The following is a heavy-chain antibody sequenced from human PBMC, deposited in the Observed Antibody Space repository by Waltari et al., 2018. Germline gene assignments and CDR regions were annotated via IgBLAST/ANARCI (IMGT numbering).Heavy chain of an antibody. CDR3: AREVNSGSYYRWFDP. J-gene: IGHJ5*02. CDR1: GGSISSPY. D-gene: IGHD1-26*01. V-gene: IGHV4-59*11. Sequence: QVQLQESGPGLVKPSETLSLTCPVPGGSISSPYGRWTRQPPGKGLEWIGYIYYSGSTNYNPSLKSRVTISVDTSKNQFSLKLSSVTAADTAVYYCAREVNSGSYYRWFDPWGQGTLVTVSS. CDR2: IYYSGST.